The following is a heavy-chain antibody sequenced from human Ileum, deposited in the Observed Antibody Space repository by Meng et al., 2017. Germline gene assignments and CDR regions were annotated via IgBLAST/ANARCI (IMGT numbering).Heavy chain of an antibody. J-gene: IGHJ4*02. CDR1: GYAFTKYF. D-gene: IGHD3-10*01. Sequence: ASVKVSCKASGYAFTKYFIHWVRQAPGQGLEWMGMINPSDGSTIYAQKFQGRVTMTRDSSTSTVYIELSSLRSEDSAVYSCAKDMVRGVITSHYDHWGQGTLVTVSS. CDR2: INPSDGST. V-gene: IGHV1-46*01. CDR3: AKDMVRGVITSHYDH.